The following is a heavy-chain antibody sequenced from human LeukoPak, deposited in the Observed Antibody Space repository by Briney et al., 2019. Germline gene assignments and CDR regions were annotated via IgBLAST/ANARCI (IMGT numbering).Heavy chain of an antibody. CDR1: GFTFNTFA. CDR2: ISGSGTTS. J-gene: IGHJ4*02. V-gene: IGHV3-23*01. CDR3: VKDANYYDSSGYLIPFDY. D-gene: IGHD3-22*01. Sequence: GGSLRLSCAASGFTFNTFAMTWVRQAPGKGLEWVLSISGSGTTSYYADSVKGRFTISRDNSNYTLFLQMNSLRAEDTVLYYCVKDANYYDSSGYLIPFDYWGLGTLVTVSS.